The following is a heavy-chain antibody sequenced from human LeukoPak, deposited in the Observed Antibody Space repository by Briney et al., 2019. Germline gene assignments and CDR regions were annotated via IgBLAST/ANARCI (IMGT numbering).Heavy chain of an antibody. CDR2: VYYTGNT. CDR1: GGSISSYY. V-gene: IGHV4-59*01. Sequence: PSETLSLTCTVSGGSISSYYWTWIRQTPGKGLEWIGYVYYTGNTNYNPSLRSRVTISSDSSKNQFSLRLSSVTAADTAVYYCARREAAGVFYFDYWGQGTLVTVSS. CDR3: ARREAAGVFYFDY. D-gene: IGHD6-13*01. J-gene: IGHJ4*02.